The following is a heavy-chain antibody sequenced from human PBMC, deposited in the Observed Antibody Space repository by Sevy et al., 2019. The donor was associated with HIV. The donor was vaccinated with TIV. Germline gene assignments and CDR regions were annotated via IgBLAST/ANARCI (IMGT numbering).Heavy chain of an antibody. V-gene: IGHV3-7*03. J-gene: IGHJ4*02. CDR3: ARRYFDL. CDR2: IRQDGSEM. Sequence: GGSLRLSCKASGFTFSSFWMQWVRQAPGKGLEWVANIRQDGSEMYYVGSVKGRFTISRDNAKNALYLQMDGLGAEDTAVYYCARRYFDLWGQGTLVTVSS. CDR1: GFTFSSFW.